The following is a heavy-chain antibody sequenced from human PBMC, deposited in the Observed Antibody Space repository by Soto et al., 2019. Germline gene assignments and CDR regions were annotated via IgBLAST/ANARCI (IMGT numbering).Heavy chain of an antibody. CDR1: GGSISSYY. J-gene: IGHJ4*02. CDR3: ARARGYSYGWAWLRSYFDY. D-gene: IGHD5-18*01. V-gene: IGHV4-59*01. Sequence: PSETLSLTCTVSGGSISSYYWSWIRQPPGKGLEWIGYIYYSGSTNYNPSLKSRVTISVDTSKNQFSLKLSSVTAADTAVYYCARARGYSYGWAWLRSYFDYWGQGTLVTVSS. CDR2: IYYSGST.